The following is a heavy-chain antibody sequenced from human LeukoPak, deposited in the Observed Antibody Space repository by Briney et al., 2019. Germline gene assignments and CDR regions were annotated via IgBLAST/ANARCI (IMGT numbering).Heavy chain of an antibody. CDR3: ASGSRGFDY. V-gene: IGHV3-21*01. CDR1: GFTFDDYG. J-gene: IGHJ4*02. CDR2: ISSSSSYI. D-gene: IGHD1-14*01. Sequence: PGGSLRLSCAASGFTFDDYGMSWVRQAPGKGLEWVSSISSSSSYIYYADSVKGRFTISRDNAKNSLYLQMNSLRAEDTAVYYCASGSRGFDYWGQGTLVTVSS.